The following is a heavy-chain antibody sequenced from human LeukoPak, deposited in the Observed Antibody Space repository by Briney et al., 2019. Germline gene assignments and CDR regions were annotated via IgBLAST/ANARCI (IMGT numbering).Heavy chain of an antibody. CDR1: GFTFSSYS. J-gene: IGHJ4*02. D-gene: IGHD3-3*01. V-gene: IGHV3-21*01. Sequence: KPGGSLRLSCAASGFTFSSYSMNWVRQAPGKGLEWVSSVSSGSGYIYYADSVKGRFTISRDNTMNSLYLQMSSLRAEDTAVYYCATDRGWRTSGYYLYYFEYWGQGTLVTYSS. CDR2: VSSGSGYI. CDR3: ATDRGWRTSGYYLYYFEY.